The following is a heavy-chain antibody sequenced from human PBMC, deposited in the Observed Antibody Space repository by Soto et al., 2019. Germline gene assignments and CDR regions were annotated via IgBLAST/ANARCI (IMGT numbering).Heavy chain of an antibody. J-gene: IGHJ5*02. CDR3: ARDRIFGVGIWFDP. CDR1: GYTFTGYY. D-gene: IGHD3-3*02. V-gene: IGHV1-2*02. CDR2: INPNSGAT. Sequence: QVQLVQSGAEVKKPGASVKVSCKASGYTFTGYYMHWVRQAPGQGLEWMGWINPNSGATNYAQKFQGRVTMTSDTYISTAYMELSRLRSDDTAVYYCARDRIFGVGIWFDPWGQGTLVTVSS.